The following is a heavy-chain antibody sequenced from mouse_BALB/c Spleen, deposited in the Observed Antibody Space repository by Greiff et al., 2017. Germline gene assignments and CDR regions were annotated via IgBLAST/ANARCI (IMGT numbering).Heavy chain of an antibody. CDR2: ISYDGSN. CDR3: ARSYDDYYSWFAY. CDR1: GYSITSCYF. D-gene: IGHD2-3*01. J-gene: IGHJ3*01. V-gene: IGHV3-6*01. Sequence: VQLMESGPGLVKPSQSLSLTCSASGYSITSCYFWYWLRQFPGNKLEWVGIISYDGSNNYKPSLKNRISITRDTSKNQFFLKLNTVTTEDTATYYCARSYDDYYSWFAYWGQGTLVTVSA.